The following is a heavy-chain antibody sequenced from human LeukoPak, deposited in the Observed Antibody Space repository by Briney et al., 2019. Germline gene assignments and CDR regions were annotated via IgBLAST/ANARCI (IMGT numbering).Heavy chain of an antibody. Sequence: GGSLRLSCAGFGFTFSPYNMNWVRQAPGKGLEWVSSISSSSSTIYYADSVKGRFTISRDNAKNSLYLQMNSLRAEDTAVYYCARASSVGAYYFDYWGQGTLVTVSS. J-gene: IGHJ4*02. CDR1: GFTFSPYN. CDR3: ARASSVGAYYFDY. D-gene: IGHD1-26*01. V-gene: IGHV3-48*01. CDR2: ISSSSSTI.